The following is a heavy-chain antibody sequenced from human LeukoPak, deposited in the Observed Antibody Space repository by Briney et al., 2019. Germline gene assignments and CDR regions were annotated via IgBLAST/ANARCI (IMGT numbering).Heavy chain of an antibody. D-gene: IGHD1-26*01. CDR3: ARVIVGATNWFDS. CDR1: GFTFSSYW. J-gene: IGHJ5*01. CDR2: INSDGSTT. Sequence: GGALRLSCAASGFTFSSYWMHWVRQAPGKGLVWVSRINSDGSTTNYADSVRGRFTISRDNAKNTLYLQMNSLRAEDTAVYYCARVIVGATNWFDSWGQGTLVTVSS. V-gene: IGHV3-74*01.